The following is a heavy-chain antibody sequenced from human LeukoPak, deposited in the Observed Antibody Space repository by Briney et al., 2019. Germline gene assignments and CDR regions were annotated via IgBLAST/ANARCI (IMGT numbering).Heavy chain of an antibody. V-gene: IGHV4-34*01. CDR2: INHSGST. D-gene: IGHD2-2*02. CDR3: ARERIVVVPAAIGHPEKRATKTFYYYYGMDV. CDR1: GGSFSGYY. Sequence: ASETLSLTCAVYGGSFSGYYWSWIRQPPGKGLEWIGEINHSGSTNYNPSLKSRVTISVDTSKNQFSLKLSSVTAADTAVYYCARERIVVVPAAIGHPEKRATKTFYYYYGMDVWGQGTTVTVSS. J-gene: IGHJ6*02.